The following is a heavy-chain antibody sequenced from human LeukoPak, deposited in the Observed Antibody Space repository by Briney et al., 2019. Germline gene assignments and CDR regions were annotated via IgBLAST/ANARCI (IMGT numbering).Heavy chain of an antibody. CDR1: GGSISSGGYY. D-gene: IGHD1-26*01. J-gene: IGHJ5*02. V-gene: IGHV4-31*03. CDR2: IYYSGST. Sequence: SETLSPTCTVSGGSISSGGYYWSWIRQHPGKGLEWIGYIYYSGSTYYNPSLKSRVTISVDTSKNQFSLKLSSVTAADTAVYYCARDGGLAWGFDPWGQGTLVTVSS. CDR3: ARDGGLAWGFDP.